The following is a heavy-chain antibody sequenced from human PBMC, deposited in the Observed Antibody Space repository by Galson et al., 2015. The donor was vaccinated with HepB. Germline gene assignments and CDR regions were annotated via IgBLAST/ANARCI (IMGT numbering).Heavy chain of an antibody. J-gene: IGHJ5*02. D-gene: IGHD4-17*01. CDR3: ARRRGDKDLNNWFDP. CDR1: GFTVSSNY. Sequence: LRLSCAASGFTVSSNYMSWVRQPPGKGLEWIGSIYYSGSTYYNPSLKSRVTISVDTSKNQFSLKLSSVTAADTAVYYCARRRGDKDLNNWFDPWGQGTLVTVSS. CDR2: IYYSGST. V-gene: IGHV4-39*01.